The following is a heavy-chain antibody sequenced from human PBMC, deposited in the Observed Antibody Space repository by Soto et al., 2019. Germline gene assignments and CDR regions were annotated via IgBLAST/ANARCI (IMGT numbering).Heavy chain of an antibody. D-gene: IGHD3-22*01. Sequence: SETLSLTCTVSGGSISSGGYYWSWIRQHPGKGLEWIGYIYYSGSTYYNPSLKSRVTISVDTSKNQFSLKLSSVTAADTAVYYCARNDYDSSGYFDYWGQGTLVTVSS. J-gene: IGHJ4*02. CDR3: ARNDYDSSGYFDY. V-gene: IGHV4-31*03. CDR2: IYYSGST. CDR1: GGSISSGGYY.